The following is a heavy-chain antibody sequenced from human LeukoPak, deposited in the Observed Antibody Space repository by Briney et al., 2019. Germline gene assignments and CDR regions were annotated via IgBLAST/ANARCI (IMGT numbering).Heavy chain of an antibody. Sequence: SETLSLTCTVSGGSISSGGYYWSWLRQPPGKGLEWIGYIYHSGRTFYNPSLASRLTTSVDTSTNQISLRLTSATVADTAVFYCAAGKDVLGSPVGAFDIWGQGTMVTVSS. CDR1: GGSISSGGYY. CDR3: AAGKDVLGSPVGAFDI. J-gene: IGHJ3*02. V-gene: IGHV4-30-2*01. CDR2: IYHSGRT. D-gene: IGHD2-15*01.